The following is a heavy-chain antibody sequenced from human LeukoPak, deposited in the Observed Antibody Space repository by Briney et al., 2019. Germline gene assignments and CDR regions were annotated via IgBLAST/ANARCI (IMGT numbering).Heavy chain of an antibody. V-gene: IGHV3-23*01. CDR2: ISGSGGST. Sequence: GGSLRLSCAACGFTFSSYGMSGVRQAPGKGLHWVSAISGSGGSTYYADSVKGRFTISRDNSKNTLYLHMNSLRAEDTAVYYCAKGTTVVMYYFDYWGQGTLVTVSS. CDR1: GFTFSSYG. D-gene: IGHD4-23*01. CDR3: AKGTTVVMYYFDY. J-gene: IGHJ4*02.